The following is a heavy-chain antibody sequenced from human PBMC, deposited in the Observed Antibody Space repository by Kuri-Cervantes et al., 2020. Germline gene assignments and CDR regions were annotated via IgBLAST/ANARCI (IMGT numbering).Heavy chain of an antibody. CDR3: ANLGTIFGVVRPLSYYYGMDV. J-gene: IGHJ6*02. D-gene: IGHD3-3*01. CDR1: GYAFTSYD. CDR2: MNPNSGNT. Sequence: ASVTVSCKASGYAFTSYDINWVRQATGQGLEWMGWMNPNSGNTGYAQEFQGRVTMTRNTSISTAYMELSSLRSEDTAVYYCANLGTIFGVVRPLSYYYGMDVWGQGTTVTVSS. V-gene: IGHV1-8*01.